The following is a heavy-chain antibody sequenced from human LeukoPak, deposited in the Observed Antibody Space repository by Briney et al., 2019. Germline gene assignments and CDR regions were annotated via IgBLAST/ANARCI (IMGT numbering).Heavy chain of an antibody. CDR3: ARDGDFWSGNRYYYGMDV. J-gene: IGHJ6*02. D-gene: IGHD3-3*01. Sequence: GGSLRLSCAASGFTVSSNYMSWVRQAPGKGLEWVSVIYSGGSTYYADSVKGRFTISRDNSKNTLYLQMNSLRAEDTAVYYCARDGDFWSGNRYYYGMDVWGQGTTVTVSS. V-gene: IGHV3-66*01. CDR1: GFTVSSNY. CDR2: IYSGGST.